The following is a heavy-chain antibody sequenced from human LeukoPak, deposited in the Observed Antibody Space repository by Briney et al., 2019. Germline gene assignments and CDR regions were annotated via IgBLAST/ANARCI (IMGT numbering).Heavy chain of an antibody. Sequence: GGSLRLSCVVSEFTFSSYWMSWVRQAPGKGLEWVANIKQDGSEKYYVDSVKGRFTISRDNAKNSLYLQMNSLRAEDTAVYYCARDRYYYDSSGYYYFDYWGQETLVTVSS. CDR1: EFTFSSYW. J-gene: IGHJ4*02. CDR2: IKQDGSEK. D-gene: IGHD3-22*01. CDR3: ARDRYYYDSSGYYYFDY. V-gene: IGHV3-7*01.